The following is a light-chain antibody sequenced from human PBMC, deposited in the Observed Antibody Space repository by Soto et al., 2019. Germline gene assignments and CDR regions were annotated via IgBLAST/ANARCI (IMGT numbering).Light chain of an antibody. V-gene: IGKV3-20*01. J-gene: IGKJ5*01. CDR2: GAS. CDR3: QQYTGPPTT. CDR1: QSVSSSN. Sequence: EIVLTQSPGTLSLSPVERATLSGMASQSVSSSNVAWYQQKPVQAPRLLIYGASSRATGIPDRFSGSGSGTDFTLTITRLEPEDSAVYFCQQYTGPPTTFGQGTRLEIK.